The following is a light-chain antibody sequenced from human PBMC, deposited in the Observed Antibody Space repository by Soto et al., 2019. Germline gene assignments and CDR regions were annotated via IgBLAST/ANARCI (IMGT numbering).Light chain of an antibody. CDR3: CAYAGGSVYVL. CDR1: SGDVGNYNL. V-gene: IGLV2-23*02. CDR2: EVS. J-gene: IGLJ3*02. Sequence: QSALTQPASVSGSPGQSITISCTGTSGDVGNYNLVSWYQQYPGKAPHLMIYEVSKRPSGVSNRFSGSKSGNTASLTISGLQAEDEADYYCCAYAGGSVYVLFGGGTKVTVL.